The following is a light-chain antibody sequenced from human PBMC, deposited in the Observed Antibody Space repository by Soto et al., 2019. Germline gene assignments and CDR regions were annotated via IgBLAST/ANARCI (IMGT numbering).Light chain of an antibody. J-gene: IGLJ1*01. V-gene: IGLV1-47*01. Sequence: QSVLTQPPSASGTPGQRVTISCSGSSSNIGSNYVYWYQQLPGTAPKLLIYRNIQRPSGVPDRFSGSKSGTSASLAISGLRSEDEADYYCAAWDDSLSGNYVFGTGTKLTVL. CDR3: AAWDDSLSGNYV. CDR1: SSNIGSNY. CDR2: RNI.